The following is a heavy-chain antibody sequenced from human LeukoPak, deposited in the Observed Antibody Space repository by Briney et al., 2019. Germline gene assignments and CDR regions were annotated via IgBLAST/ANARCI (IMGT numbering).Heavy chain of an antibody. CDR1: GFTFSNFG. D-gene: IGHD3-22*01. CDR3: AKGNYYDISLPFDY. Sequence: GGSLRLSCAASGFTFSNFGMHWVRQAPGKGLEWVAVISHDGSNKYYADSVKGRFTISRVKSKNTVYLQMNGLRVEDTAVYFCAKGNYYDISLPFDYWGQGTLVTVSS. CDR2: ISHDGSNK. V-gene: IGHV3-30*18. J-gene: IGHJ4*02.